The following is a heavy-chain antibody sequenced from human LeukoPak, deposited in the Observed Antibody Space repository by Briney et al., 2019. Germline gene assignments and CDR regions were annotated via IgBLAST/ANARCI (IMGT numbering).Heavy chain of an antibody. CDR3: ACGTEQFARAAGFDY. D-gene: IGHD1/OR15-1a*01. CDR1: GFTFSSYA. J-gene: IGHJ4*02. Sequence: GRSLRLSCAASGFTFSSYAMHWVRQAPGKGLEWVAVISYDGSNKYYADSVKGRFTISRDNSKNTLYLQMNSLKTEDTAVYYCACGTEQFARAAGFDYWGQGTLVTVSS. V-gene: IGHV3-30-3*01. CDR2: ISYDGSNK.